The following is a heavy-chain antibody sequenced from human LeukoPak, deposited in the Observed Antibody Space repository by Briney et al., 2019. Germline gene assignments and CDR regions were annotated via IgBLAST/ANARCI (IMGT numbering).Heavy chain of an antibody. D-gene: IGHD3-22*01. Sequence: GGSLRLSCAASGFTFSSYGMHWVRQAPGKGLEWVAVIWYDGSNKYYADSVKGRFTISRDNSKNTLYLQMNSLRAEDTAVYYCARAQEEWLLLRFDYWGQGTLVTVSS. CDR1: GFTFSSYG. CDR3: ARAQEEWLLLRFDY. CDR2: IWYDGSNK. J-gene: IGHJ4*02. V-gene: IGHV3-33*01.